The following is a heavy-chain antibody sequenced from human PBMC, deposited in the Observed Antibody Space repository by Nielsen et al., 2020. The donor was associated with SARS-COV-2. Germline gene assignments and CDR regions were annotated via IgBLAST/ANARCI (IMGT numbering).Heavy chain of an antibody. CDR3: ARDGGFWSGYYPVRRDYYGMDV. CDR2: INPNSGGT. J-gene: IGHJ6*02. V-gene: IGHV1-2*02. CDR1: GYTLTELS. Sequence: ASVKVSCKVSGYTLTELSMHWVRQAPGQGLEWMGWINPNSGGTNYAQKFQGRVTMTRDTSISTAYMELSRLRSDDTAVYYCARDGGFWSGYYPVRRDYYGMDVWGQGTTVTVSS. D-gene: IGHD3-3*01.